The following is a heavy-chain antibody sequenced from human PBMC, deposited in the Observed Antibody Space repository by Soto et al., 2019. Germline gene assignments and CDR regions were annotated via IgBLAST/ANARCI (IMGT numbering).Heavy chain of an antibody. CDR1: GFTVSSNY. D-gene: IGHD4-17*01. CDR2: IYSGGST. J-gene: IGHJ3*02. CDR3: ARGNSTAFDI. V-gene: IGHV3-66*01. Sequence: GGSLRLSCAASGFTVSSNYMSWVRQAPGKVLEWVSVIYSGGSTYYADSVKGRLTITRHNSKNTLYLQMNSLRAEDTAVYYCARGNSTAFDIWGQGTMVTVSS.